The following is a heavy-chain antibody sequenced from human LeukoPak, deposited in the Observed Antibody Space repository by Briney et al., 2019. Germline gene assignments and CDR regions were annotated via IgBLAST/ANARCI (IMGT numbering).Heavy chain of an antibody. CDR1: GGSISSYY. CDR3: ANYYYGSGSYNWFDP. J-gene: IGHJ5*02. V-gene: IGHV4-59*12. CDR2: IYYSGST. D-gene: IGHD3-10*01. Sequence: KPSETLSLTCTVSGGSISSYYWSWIRQPPGKGLEWIGYIYYSGSTNYNPSLKSRVTISVDTSKNQFSLKLSSVTAADTAVYYCANYYYGSGSYNWFDPWGQGTLVTVSS.